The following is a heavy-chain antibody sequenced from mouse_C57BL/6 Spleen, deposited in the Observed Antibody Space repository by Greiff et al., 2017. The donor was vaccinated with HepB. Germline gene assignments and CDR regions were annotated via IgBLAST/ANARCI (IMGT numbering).Heavy chain of an antibody. CDR3: ARHEEWGLLRSQSSWFAY. V-gene: IGHV1-62-2*01. CDR1: GYTFTEYT. Sequence: LVESGAELVKPGASVKLSCKASGYTFTEYTIHWVKQRSGQGLEWIGWFYPGSGSIKYNEKFKDKATLTADKSSSTVYMELSRLTSEDSAVYFCARHEEWGLLRSQSSWFAYWGQGTLVTVSA. J-gene: IGHJ3*01. D-gene: IGHD1-1*01. CDR2: FYPGSGSI.